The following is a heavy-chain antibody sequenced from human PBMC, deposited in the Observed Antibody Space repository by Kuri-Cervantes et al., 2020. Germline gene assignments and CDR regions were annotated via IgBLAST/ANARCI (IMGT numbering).Heavy chain of an antibody. D-gene: IGHD6-13*01. V-gene: IGHV1-69*06. CDR3: ARETVIAALDY. Sequence: SVKVSCKASGGTFSSYAISWVRQAPGQGLEWMGGIIPIFGTANYAQKFQGRVTITADKFTSTAYMELSSLRSEDTAVYYCARETVIAALDYWGQGTLVTVSS. CDR2: IIPIFGTA. J-gene: IGHJ4*02. CDR1: GGTFSSYA.